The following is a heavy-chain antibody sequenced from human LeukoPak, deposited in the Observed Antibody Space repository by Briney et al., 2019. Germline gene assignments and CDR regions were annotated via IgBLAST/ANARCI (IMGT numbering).Heavy chain of an antibody. D-gene: IGHD6-19*01. CDR2: ISYDGSNK. Sequence: GGSLRLSCAASGFTFSNAWMSWVRQAPGKGLEWVAVISYDGSNKYYADSVKGRFTISRDNSKNTLYLQMNSLRAEDTAVYYCARESSGWYGSDYWGQGTLVTVSS. CDR3: ARESSGWYGSDY. CDR1: GFTFSNAW. J-gene: IGHJ4*02. V-gene: IGHV3-30*03.